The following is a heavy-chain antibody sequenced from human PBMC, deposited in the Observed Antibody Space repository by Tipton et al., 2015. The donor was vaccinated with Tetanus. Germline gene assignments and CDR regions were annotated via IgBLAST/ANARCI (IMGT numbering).Heavy chain of an antibody. CDR3: ARVVGAAAGTKVDY. CDR1: GGSIGTYY. V-gene: IGHV4-4*07. Sequence: TLSLTCTVSGGSIGTYYWSWIRQPAGKGLEWIGRIYTSGSTNYNPSLKSRVTMSVDTSKNQFSLKLSSVTAADTAVYYCARVVGAAAGTKVDYWGQGTLVAVSS. D-gene: IGHD6-13*01. J-gene: IGHJ4*02. CDR2: IYTSGST.